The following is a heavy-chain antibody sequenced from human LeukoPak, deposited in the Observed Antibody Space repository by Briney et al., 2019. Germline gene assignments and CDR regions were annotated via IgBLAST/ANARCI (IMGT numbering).Heavy chain of an antibody. CDR1: GFSFSSYG. D-gene: IGHD3-10*01. V-gene: IGHV3-33*06. J-gene: IGHJ4*02. CDR3: AKDRAYGSGSYDY. CDR2: IWYDGSNK. Sequence: GRSLRLSCAASGFSFSSYGMHWVRQSPGKGLEWVAVIWYDGSNKFYADSVKGRFTISRDNSKNTLYLQMNSLRAEDTAVYYCAKDRAYGSGSYDYWGQGTLVTVSS.